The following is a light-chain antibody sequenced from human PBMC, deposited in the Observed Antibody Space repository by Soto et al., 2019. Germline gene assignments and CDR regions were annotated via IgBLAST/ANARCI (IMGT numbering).Light chain of an antibody. V-gene: IGKV1-39*01. CDR3: LESSSALT. J-gene: IGKJ5*01. Sequence: DIQMTQSPSSLSASVGDRVTITCRASQSISRYLSWYQQKPGKAPKLLIYLASSLQSGVPSRFSGSGSGTDFTPTISSLQPEDLPTYYCLESSSALTFGQGTQLEIK. CDR2: LAS. CDR1: QSISRY.